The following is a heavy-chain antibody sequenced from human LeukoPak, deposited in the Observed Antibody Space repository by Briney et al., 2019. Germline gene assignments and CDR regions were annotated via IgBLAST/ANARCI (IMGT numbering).Heavy chain of an antibody. CDR2: MSGSGGGT. Sequence: GGSLRLSCAASGLTFDIYAMSWVHQAPGKGLEWVSVMSGSGGGTNYADSVKGRFTISRDNSKNTLYLQMNSLRAEDTAIYYCAKDLIVGATADVFDIWGQGTMVTVSS. CDR3: AKDLIVGATADVFDI. V-gene: IGHV3-23*01. CDR1: GLTFDIYA. J-gene: IGHJ3*02. D-gene: IGHD1-26*01.